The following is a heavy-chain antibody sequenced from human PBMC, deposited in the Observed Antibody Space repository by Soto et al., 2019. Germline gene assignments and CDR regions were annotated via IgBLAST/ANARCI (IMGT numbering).Heavy chain of an antibody. D-gene: IGHD6-19*01. J-gene: IGHJ3*02. V-gene: IGHV3-21*01. CDR1: GFTFSSYS. Sequence: EVQLVESGGGLVKPGGSLRLSCAASGFTFSSYSMNWVRQAPGKGLEWVSSISSSSSYIYYADSVKGRFTISRDNANNSLYLQMNSLRAEDTAVYYCARDSSSGWIDAFDIWGQGTMVTVSS. CDR2: ISSSSSYI. CDR3: ARDSSSGWIDAFDI.